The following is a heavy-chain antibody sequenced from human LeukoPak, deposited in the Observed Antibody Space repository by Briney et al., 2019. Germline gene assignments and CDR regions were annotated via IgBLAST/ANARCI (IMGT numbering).Heavy chain of an antibody. CDR2: IYYSGST. CDR3: ARALAYCGGDCSPRFDY. CDR1: GGSISSGDYY. D-gene: IGHD2-21*02. J-gene: IGHJ4*02. Sequence: SETLSLTCTVSGGSISSGDYYWSWIRQPPGKGLEWIGYIYYSGSTYYNPSLKSRVTISVDTSKNQFSLKLSSVTAADTAVYYCARALAYCGGDCSPRFDYWGQGTLVTVSS. V-gene: IGHV4-30-4*01.